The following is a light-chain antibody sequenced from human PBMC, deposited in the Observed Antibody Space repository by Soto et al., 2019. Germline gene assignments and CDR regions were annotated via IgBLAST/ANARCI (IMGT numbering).Light chain of an antibody. CDR1: QSVSSH. J-gene: IGKJ2*01. V-gene: IGKV3-11*01. CDR3: QQRSNWPPGYT. Sequence: EVVMTQSPATLSVSPGEGATLSCRASQSVSSHLAWYQQKPGQSPRLLIYGASTRATGIPARFSGSGYGTDFTLTISSLEPEDFAVYSCQQRSNWPPGYTFGQGTKLEIK. CDR2: GAS.